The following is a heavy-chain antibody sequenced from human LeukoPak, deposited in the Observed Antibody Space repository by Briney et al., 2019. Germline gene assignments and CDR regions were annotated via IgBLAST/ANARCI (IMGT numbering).Heavy chain of an antibody. Sequence: GGSLRLSCAASGFTFSSYAMSWVRQAPGKGLECVSAISGSGGSTYYADSVKGRFTISRDNSKNTLYLQMNSLRAEDTAVYYCAHCSSTSCYYFDYWGQGTLVTVSS. CDR3: AHCSSTSCYYFDY. V-gene: IGHV3-23*01. J-gene: IGHJ4*02. D-gene: IGHD2-2*01. CDR2: ISGSGGST. CDR1: GFTFSSYA.